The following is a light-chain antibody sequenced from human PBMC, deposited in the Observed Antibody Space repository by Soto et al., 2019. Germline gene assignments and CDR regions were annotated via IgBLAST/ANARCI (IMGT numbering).Light chain of an antibody. CDR2: RNN. Sequence: QSVLTQPPSASGTPGQRVTISCSGSSSNIGSNTVNWYQQLPGTAPKLLIYRNNQRPSGVRDRFSGSKSGTSASMAISGLESEDEADYYCASWDDSLDGLVFGGGTKVTVL. CDR1: SSNIGSNT. CDR3: ASWDDSLDGLV. J-gene: IGLJ2*01. V-gene: IGLV1-44*01.